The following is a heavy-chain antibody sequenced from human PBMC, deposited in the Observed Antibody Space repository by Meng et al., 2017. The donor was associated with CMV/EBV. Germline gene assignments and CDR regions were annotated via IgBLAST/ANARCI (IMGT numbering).Heavy chain of an antibody. V-gene: IGHV4-39*01. CDR1: GGSISSSSYY. CDR3: ASYWYQLLEDNYNWFDP. J-gene: IGHJ5*02. Sequence: SETLSLTCTVSGGSISSSSYYWGWIRQPPGKGLEWIGSIYYSGSTYYNPSLKSRVTISVDTSKSQFSLKLSSVTAADTAVYYCASYWYQLLEDNYNWFDPWGQGTLVTVSS. D-gene: IGHD2-2*01. CDR2: IYYSGST.